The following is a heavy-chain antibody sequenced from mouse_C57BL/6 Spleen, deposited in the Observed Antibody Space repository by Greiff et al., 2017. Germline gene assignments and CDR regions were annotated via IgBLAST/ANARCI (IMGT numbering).Heavy chain of an antibody. CDR3: TTDYGSSLAWFAY. Sequence: EVKLVESGAELVRPGASVKLSCTASGFNIKDDYMHWVKQRPEQGLEWIGWIDPENGDTEYASKFQGKATITADTSSNTAYLQLSSLTSEDTAVYYCTTDYGSSLAWFAYWGQGTLVTVSA. CDR1: GFNIKDDY. CDR2: IDPENGDT. V-gene: IGHV14-4*01. J-gene: IGHJ3*01. D-gene: IGHD1-1*01.